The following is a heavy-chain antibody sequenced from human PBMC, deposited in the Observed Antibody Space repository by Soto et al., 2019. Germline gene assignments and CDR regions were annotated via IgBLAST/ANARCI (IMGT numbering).Heavy chain of an antibody. CDR3: ARDQYRSSWYPSHYGMDV. J-gene: IGHJ6*02. D-gene: IGHD6-13*01. Sequence: QVQLVESGGGVVQPGRSLRLSCAASGFTFSSYARHWVRQAPGKGLEWVAVISYDGSNKYYADSVKGRFTISRDNSKNTLYLQMNSLRAEDTAVYYCARDQYRSSWYPSHYGMDVWGQGTTVTVSS. CDR2: ISYDGSNK. V-gene: IGHV3-30-3*01. CDR1: GFTFSSYA.